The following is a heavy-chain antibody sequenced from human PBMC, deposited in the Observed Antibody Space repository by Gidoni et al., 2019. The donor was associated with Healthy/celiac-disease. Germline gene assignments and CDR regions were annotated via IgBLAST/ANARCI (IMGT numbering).Heavy chain of an antibody. V-gene: IGHV1-69*08. CDR2: IIPILGIA. CDR3: AREGTVYYYDSGPKGAFDI. Sequence: QVQLVQSGAEVKKPGSSVKVSCKASGGTFSSYTISWVRQAPGQGLEWMGRIIPILGIANYAQKFQGRVTITADKSTSTAYMELSSLRSEDTAVYYCAREGTVYYYDSGPKGAFDIWGQGTMVTVSS. D-gene: IGHD3-22*01. J-gene: IGHJ3*02. CDR1: GGTFSSYT.